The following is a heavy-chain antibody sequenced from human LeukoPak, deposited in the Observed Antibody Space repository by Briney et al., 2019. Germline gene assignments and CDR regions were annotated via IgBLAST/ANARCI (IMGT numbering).Heavy chain of an antibody. J-gene: IGHJ4*01. V-gene: IGHV3-7*01. CDR1: GFTFTDYW. CDR3: ARDGTAAGLYFNL. CDR2: IRQDGSEK. D-gene: IGHD6-13*01. Sequence: GGSLRLSCEVSGFTFTDYWMNWVRQAPGKGPEWVASIRQDGSEKTYVDSVKGRFTISRDNTKNSLSLQLNGLRAEDTAVYYCARDGTAAGLYFNLWGQGTLVTVSS.